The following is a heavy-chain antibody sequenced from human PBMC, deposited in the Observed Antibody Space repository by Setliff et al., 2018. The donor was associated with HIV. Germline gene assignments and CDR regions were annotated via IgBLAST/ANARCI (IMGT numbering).Heavy chain of an antibody. CDR1: GFTFSTYA. CDR2: VNTDGSSK. J-gene: IGHJ6*02. D-gene: IGHD2-2*01. CDR3: VRDGGSTSWNFLYYYGMDV. Sequence: PGGSLRLSCAASGFTFSTYAMGWVRQAPGKGLVWVSRVNTDGSSKTYADSVKDRFTISRDNAKNTLYLQMHDLRAEDTAVYYCVRDGGSTSWNFLYYYGMDVWGQGTTVTVSS. V-gene: IGHV3-74*01.